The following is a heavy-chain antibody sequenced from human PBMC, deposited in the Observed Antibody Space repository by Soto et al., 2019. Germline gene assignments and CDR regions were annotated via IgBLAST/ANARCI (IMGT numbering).Heavy chain of an antibody. CDR1: GGSISSGGYY. D-gene: IGHD2-8*01. V-gene: IGHV4-31*03. CDR3: ARERPGCTNGVCWPDFDY. CDR2: IYYSGST. Sequence: QVQLQESGPGLVKPSQTLSLTCTVSGGSISSGGYYWSWIRQHPGKGREGIGYIYYSGSTYYNPSLKSRVTISVDTSKNQFSLKLSSVTAADTAVYYCARERPGCTNGVCWPDFDYWGQGTLVTVSS. J-gene: IGHJ4*02.